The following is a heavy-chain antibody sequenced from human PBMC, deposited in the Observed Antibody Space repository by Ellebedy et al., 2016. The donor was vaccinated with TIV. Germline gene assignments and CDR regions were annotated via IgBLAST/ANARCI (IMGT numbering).Heavy chain of an antibody. J-gene: IGHJ1*01. D-gene: IGHD6-13*01. CDR3: ASYISSSYSRYFQH. CDR1: GGSISDSNW. CDR2: IYHSGST. V-gene: IGHV4-4*02. Sequence: MPSETLSLTCVVSGGSISDSNWWSWVRQPPGKGLEWIGEIYHSGSTNFNPSLKSRVTISLDKPKNQFSLKLTSVTAADTAVYYCASYISSSYSRYFQHWGQGTLVTVSS.